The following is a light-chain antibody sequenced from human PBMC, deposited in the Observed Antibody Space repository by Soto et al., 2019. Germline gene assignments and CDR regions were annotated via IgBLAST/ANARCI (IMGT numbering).Light chain of an antibody. Sequence: QSVLTQPASVSGSPGESITISCTGTSGDIGAYNYVSWYQQHPGKAPKLMIYDVSNRPSGLSNRFSGSKSGNTASLTISGLQAEDEADYYCSSYTSSATYVFGTGTKVTVL. CDR1: SGDIGAYNY. V-gene: IGLV2-14*01. CDR2: DVS. CDR3: SSYTSSATYV. J-gene: IGLJ1*01.